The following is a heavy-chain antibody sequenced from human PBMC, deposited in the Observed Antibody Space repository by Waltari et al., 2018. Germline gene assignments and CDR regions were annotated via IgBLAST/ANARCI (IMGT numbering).Heavy chain of an antibody. V-gene: IGHV1-69*02. CDR3: ARNSCSGGSCYHSTLDY. CDR2: IIPILGIA. J-gene: IGHJ4*02. Sequence: QVQLVQSGAEVKKPGSSVKVSCKASGGTFSSHTLSWVRRAPGQGLEGMGRIIPILGIANYAQKFQGRVTITADKSTSTAYMELSSLRSEDTAVYYCARNSCSGGSCYHSTLDYWGQGTLVTVSS. CDR1: GGTFSSHT. D-gene: IGHD2-15*01.